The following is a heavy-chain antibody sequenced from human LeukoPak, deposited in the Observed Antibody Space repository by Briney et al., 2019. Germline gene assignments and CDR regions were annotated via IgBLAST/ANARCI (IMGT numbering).Heavy chain of an antibody. V-gene: IGHV4-4*09. CDR1: GGSISSYY. CDR2: IYPSGST. CDR3: ARYHNEYNWNDVYDYYYYYMDV. J-gene: IGHJ6*03. Sequence: NPSETLSLTCTVSGGSISSYYWSWIRQPPGKGLEWIGYIYPSGSTNYNPSLKSRVTISVDTSKNQFSLKLSSVTAADTAVYYCARYHNEYNWNDVYDYYYYYMDVWGKGTTVTVSS. D-gene: IGHD1-1*01.